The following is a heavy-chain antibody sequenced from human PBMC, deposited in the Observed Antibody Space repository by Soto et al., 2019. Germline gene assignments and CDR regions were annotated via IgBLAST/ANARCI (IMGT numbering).Heavy chain of an antibody. V-gene: IGHV5-51*01. Sequence: LKISCKSSGYSFSSYWIAWVRLMPGKGLEWMGSIYPDDSDTKYSPSFQGQVTISADKSISAAYLQWSSLKASDTAIYYCARNSLTGYYNYYYSMDVWGQGTTVTVSS. J-gene: IGHJ6*02. CDR2: IYPDDSDT. CDR1: GYSFSSYW. D-gene: IGHD3-9*01. CDR3: ARNSLTGYYNYYYSMDV.